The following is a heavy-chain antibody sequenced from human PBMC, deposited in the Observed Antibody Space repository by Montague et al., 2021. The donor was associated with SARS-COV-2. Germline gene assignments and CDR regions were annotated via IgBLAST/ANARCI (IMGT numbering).Heavy chain of an antibody. V-gene: IGHV4-61*02. CDR3: ARGHSGSWAHLDH. D-gene: IGHD5-12*01. J-gene: IGHJ4*02. CDR1: GGSISSGSYY. Sequence: TLSLTCTVSGGSISSGSYYWSWIRQPAGKGLEWIGRIYTSGTTDYSFSLKSRVTISVDTSKNQFSLKLTSVTAADTAVYYCARGHSGSWAHLDHWGQGSLVTVSS. CDR2: IYTSGTT.